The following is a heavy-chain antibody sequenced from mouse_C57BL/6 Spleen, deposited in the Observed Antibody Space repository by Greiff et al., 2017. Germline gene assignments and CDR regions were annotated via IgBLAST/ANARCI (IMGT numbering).Heavy chain of an antibody. CDR2: IDPSDSYT. V-gene: IGHV1-69*01. CDR3: ARWLLNFYV. Sequence: QVQLQQPGAELVMPGASVKLSCKASGYTFTSYWMHWVKQRPGQGLEWIGEIDPSDSYTNYNQKFKGKSTLTVDKSSSTAYMQLSSLTSEDSAVYYCARWLLNFYVWGTGTTVTVSS. CDR1: GYTFTSYW. D-gene: IGHD2-3*01. J-gene: IGHJ1*03.